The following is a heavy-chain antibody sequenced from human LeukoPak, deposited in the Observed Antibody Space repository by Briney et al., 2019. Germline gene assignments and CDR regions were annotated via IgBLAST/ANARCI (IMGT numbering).Heavy chain of an antibody. J-gene: IGHJ3*02. CDR1: GYTFTGYY. Sequence: ASVKVSCKASGYTFTGYYMHWVRQAPGQGLEWMGWINPNSGGTNYAQKFQGRVTMTRDTSISTAYMELSRLRSDDTVVYYCAVEMATIIRRNRRSAAFDIWGQGTMVTVSS. CDR3: AVEMATIIRRNRRSAAFDI. D-gene: IGHD5-24*01. V-gene: IGHV1-2*02. CDR2: INPNSGGT.